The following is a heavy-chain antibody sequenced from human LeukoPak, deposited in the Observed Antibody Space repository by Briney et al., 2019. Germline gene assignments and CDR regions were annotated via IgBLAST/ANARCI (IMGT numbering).Heavy chain of an antibody. CDR2: VYSGDNT. CDR1: GFTVSDNY. D-gene: IGHD2-8*02. V-gene: IGHV3-53*01. CDR3: ARDREPGTSASRFDY. Sequence: PGGSLRLSCAASGFTVSDNYMSWVRQAPGKGLEWVSVVYSGDNTYYADSVKGRFTISRDNSKNTLYLQMNSLRAEDTAVYYCARDREPGTSASRFDYWGQGTLVTVYS. J-gene: IGHJ4*02.